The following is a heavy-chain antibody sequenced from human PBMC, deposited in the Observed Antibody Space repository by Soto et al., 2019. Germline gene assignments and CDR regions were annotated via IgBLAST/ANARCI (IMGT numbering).Heavy chain of an antibody. J-gene: IGHJ5*02. Sequence: ASVKVSCKASGYTFTSYGISWVRQAPGQGLEWMGWISANNGNTNYAQKFQGRVTMTTNTSTSTAYMELSSLRSEDTAVYYCARSDVSPGYNWFDPWGQGTLVTVSS. CDR1: GYTFTSYG. V-gene: IGHV1-18*01. CDR2: ISANNGNT. CDR3: ARSDVSPGYNWFDP. D-gene: IGHD2-21*02.